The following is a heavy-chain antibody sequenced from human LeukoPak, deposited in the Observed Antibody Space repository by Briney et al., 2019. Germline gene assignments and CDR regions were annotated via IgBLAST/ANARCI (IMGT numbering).Heavy chain of an antibody. D-gene: IGHD3-10*01. Sequence: SGPTLVKPTQTLTLTCTFSGFSLSTSGVGVGWIRQPPGKALEWLALIYWDDDKRYSPSLKSRLTITKDTSKNQVVLTMTNMDPVDTATYYCAHSRLLGRNGSGSYMEVDYWGQGTLVTVSS. CDR3: AHSRLLGRNGSGSYMEVDY. CDR2: IYWDDDK. J-gene: IGHJ4*02. V-gene: IGHV2-5*02. CDR1: GFSLSTSGVG.